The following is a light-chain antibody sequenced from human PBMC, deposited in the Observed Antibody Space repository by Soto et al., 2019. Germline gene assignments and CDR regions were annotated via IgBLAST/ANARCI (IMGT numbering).Light chain of an antibody. J-gene: IGKJ1*01. CDR3: QLYGIAPEL. CDR2: GAS. V-gene: IGKV3-20*01. Sequence: EIVLTQSPGTLSLSPGERATLSCRASQSFSSSSLAWYQQKPGQAHRLLIYGASRRATGIADRFSGSGSGTVFTLTISRLEPEDFAVYYCQLYGIAPELFGQGTKVEI. CDR1: QSFSSSS.